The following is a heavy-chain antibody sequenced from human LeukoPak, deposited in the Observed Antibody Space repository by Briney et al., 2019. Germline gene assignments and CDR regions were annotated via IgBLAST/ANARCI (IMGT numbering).Heavy chain of an antibody. D-gene: IGHD6-19*01. Sequence: PGGSLRLSCAASGFTFGKYWMLWVRQAPGKGLESVSRINTVGTVTTYADSVKGRFTVSRDNADNTMFLQMNSVRDEDTAVYYCATKQWLAPPPDSWGQGTPVTVSS. V-gene: IGHV3-74*01. CDR3: ATKQWLAPPPDS. CDR1: GFTFGKYW. CDR2: INTVGTVT. J-gene: IGHJ4*02.